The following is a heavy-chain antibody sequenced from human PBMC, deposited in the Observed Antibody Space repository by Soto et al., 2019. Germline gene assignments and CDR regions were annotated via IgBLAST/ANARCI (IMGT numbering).Heavy chain of an antibody. CDR1: GFTFSNYV. D-gene: IGHD5-18*01. J-gene: IGHJ4*02. Sequence: GGSLSLSCAASGFTFSNYVMSWVRQAPGKGLEWVSAITGSSDSTYHADSVEGRLTISRDNSRNTLYLQMNSLRAEDTAVYYCAKGSASARPYYFEYWGQGTLVTVSS. CDR3: AKGSASARPYYFEY. V-gene: IGHV3-23*01. CDR2: ITGSSDST.